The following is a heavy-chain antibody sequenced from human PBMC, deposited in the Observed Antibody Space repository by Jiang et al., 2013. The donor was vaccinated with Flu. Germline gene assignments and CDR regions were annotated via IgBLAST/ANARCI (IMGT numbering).Heavy chain of an antibody. Sequence: GSVKGRFTISRDNAKNSLYLQMNSLRAEDTAVYYCALVLSWGQGTLVTVSS. CDR3: ALVLS. V-gene: IGHV3-7*03. D-gene: IGHD3-9*01. J-gene: IGHJ5*02.